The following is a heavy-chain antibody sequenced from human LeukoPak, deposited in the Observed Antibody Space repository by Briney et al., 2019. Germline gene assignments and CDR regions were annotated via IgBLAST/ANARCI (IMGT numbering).Heavy chain of an antibody. V-gene: IGHV3-30*04. CDR1: GFTFSSYA. Sequence: GGSLRLSCAASGFTFSSYAMHWVRQAPGKGLEWVAVISYDGSNKYYADSVKGRFTISRDNSKNTLYLQMNSLRAEDTAVYFCARGRVSSSTWYSTYYYFFYMDFWGKGTTVTVSS. CDR2: ISYDGSNK. J-gene: IGHJ6*03. D-gene: IGHD4-11*01. CDR3: ARGRVSSSTWYSTYYYFFYMDF.